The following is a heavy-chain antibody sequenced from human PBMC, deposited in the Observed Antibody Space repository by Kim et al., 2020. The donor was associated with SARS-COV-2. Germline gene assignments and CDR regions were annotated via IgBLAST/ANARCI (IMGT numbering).Heavy chain of an antibody. D-gene: IGHD3-22*01. V-gene: IGHV3-21*01. CDR1: GFTFSSYS. Sequence: GGSLRLSCAASGFTFSSYSMNWVRQAPGKGLEWVSSISSSSSYIYYADSVKGRFTISRDNAKNSLYLQMNSLRAEDTAVYYCARDRSGYYDSSGYYHYYFDYWGQGTLVTVSS. CDR2: ISSSSSYI. CDR3: ARDRSGYYDSSGYYHYYFDY. J-gene: IGHJ4*02.